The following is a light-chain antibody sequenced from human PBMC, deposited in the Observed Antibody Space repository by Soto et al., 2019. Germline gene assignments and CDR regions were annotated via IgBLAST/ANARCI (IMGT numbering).Light chain of an antibody. CDR2: DAS. J-gene: IGKJ4*01. Sequence: EIRMTQSQPTLSGSPGERVTXTCRARQSISSWLAWYQQKPGKAPEILIYDASSLESGDPSRSGPNGTGTEFTLTNHNLQPDDFAPYYCQQANILPLSFGGGT. CDR3: QQANILPLS. V-gene: IGKV1-5*01. CDR1: QSISSW.